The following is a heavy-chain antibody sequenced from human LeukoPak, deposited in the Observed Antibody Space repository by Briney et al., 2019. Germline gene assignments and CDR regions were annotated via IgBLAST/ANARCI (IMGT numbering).Heavy chain of an antibody. D-gene: IGHD1-26*01. CDR1: GFTFSRYS. CDR3: AREGGVGASNFDY. J-gene: IGHJ4*02. Sequence: GGSLRLSCAASGFTFSRYSMNWVRQAPGKGLEWVSSISTGSTYIYDADSLKGRFTISGDNSKNTLYLQMNSLRAEDTAVYYCAREGGVGASNFDYWGQGTLVTVSS. V-gene: IGHV3-21*01. CDR2: ISTGSTYI.